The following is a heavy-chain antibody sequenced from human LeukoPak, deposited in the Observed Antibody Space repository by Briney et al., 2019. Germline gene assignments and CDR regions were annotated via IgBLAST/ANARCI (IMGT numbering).Heavy chain of an antibody. Sequence: GASVKVSCKASGGTFSSYAISWVRQAPGQGLEWMGWINPNSGGTNYAQKFQGRVTMTRDTSISTAYMELSRLRSDDTAAYYCARHKITMTQGYYYYGMDVWGQGTTVTVSS. CDR1: GGTFSSYA. J-gene: IGHJ6*02. D-gene: IGHD3-3*01. CDR2: INPNSGGT. V-gene: IGHV1-2*02. CDR3: ARHKITMTQGYYYYGMDV.